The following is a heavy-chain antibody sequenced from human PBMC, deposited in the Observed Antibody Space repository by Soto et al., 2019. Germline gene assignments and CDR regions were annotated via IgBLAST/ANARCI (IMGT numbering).Heavy chain of an antibody. CDR3: ARGHYYYGSGSPFNIDP. V-gene: IGHV1-2*04. Sequence: GASVKVSCKASGYTFTGYYMHWVRQAPGQGLEWMGWINPNSGGTNYAQKFQGWVTMTRDTSISTAYMELSRLRSDDTAVYYCARGHYYYGSGSPFNIDPWGQGTLVTVSS. J-gene: IGHJ5*02. D-gene: IGHD3-10*01. CDR2: INPNSGGT. CDR1: GYTFTGYY.